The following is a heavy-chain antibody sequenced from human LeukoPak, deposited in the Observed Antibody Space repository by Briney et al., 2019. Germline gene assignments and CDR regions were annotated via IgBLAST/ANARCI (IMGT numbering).Heavy chain of an antibody. CDR2: MNPNSGNT. D-gene: IGHD6-13*01. J-gene: IGHJ5*02. CDR1: GYTFTSYD. Sequence: ASVKVSCKASGYTFTSYDINWVRQATGQGLEWMGWMNPNSGNTGYAQKFQGRVTMTRNTSISTAYMELNSLRSEDTAVYYCARGRYSSSWYRGWGVNWFDPWGQGTLVTVSS. V-gene: IGHV1-8*01. CDR3: ARGRYSSSWYRGWGVNWFDP.